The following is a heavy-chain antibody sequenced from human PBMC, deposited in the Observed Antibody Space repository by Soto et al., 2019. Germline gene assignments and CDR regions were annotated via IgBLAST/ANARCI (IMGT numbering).Heavy chain of an antibody. V-gene: IGHV3-15*07. CDR1: GFTFHNAW. CDR3: TTDSRTTGTEARFDF. Sequence: EVQLEESGGGVVMPGGSLRLSCAASGFTFHNAWINWVRQPPGGGLEWVGRIRSQSDGGSGDYAAPVKGRFVVLRDDSKDMVYLQMNSLKIEDTAVYYFTTDSRTTGTEARFDFWGHGTLVTVSS. D-gene: IGHD2-8*02. CDR2: IRSQSDGGSG. J-gene: IGHJ4*01.